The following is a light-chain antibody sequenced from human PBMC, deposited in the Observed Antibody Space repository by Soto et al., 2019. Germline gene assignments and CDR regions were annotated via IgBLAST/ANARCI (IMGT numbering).Light chain of an antibody. J-gene: IGLJ2*01. CDR3: CSYAGSSTFLV. Sequence: QSGRNQPASVFGSPGQSITISCTGTSSDVGSYNLVSWYQQHPGKAPKLMIYEVSKRPSGVSNRFSGSKSGNTASLTISGLQAEDEADYYCCSYAGSSTFLVFGGGT. CDR2: EVS. V-gene: IGLV2-23*02. CDR1: SSDVGSYNL.